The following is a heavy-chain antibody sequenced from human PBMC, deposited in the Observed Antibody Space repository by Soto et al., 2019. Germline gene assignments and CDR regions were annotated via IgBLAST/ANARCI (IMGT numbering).Heavy chain of an antibody. Sequence: ASVKVSSKASGYTFTSNGLSWLRQSTRQGLEWMGWISAYNGNTNYAQKLQGRVTMTTDTSTSTAYMELRSLRSDDTAVYYCASDLGGDLMTIAAAGNDAFDIWGQGTMVTVSS. CDR1: GYTFTSNG. D-gene: IGHD6-13*01. CDR3: ASDLGGDLMTIAAAGNDAFDI. J-gene: IGHJ3*02. V-gene: IGHV1-18*01. CDR2: ISAYNGNT.